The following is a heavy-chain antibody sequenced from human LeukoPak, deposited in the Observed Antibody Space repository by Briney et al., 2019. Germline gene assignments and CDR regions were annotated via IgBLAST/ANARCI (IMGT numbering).Heavy chain of an antibody. V-gene: IGHV4-59*12. CDR3: ARDRYDFWSGYDAFDI. CDR2: VYYSGTN. Sequence: SETLSLTCTISGGSISSYYWSWIRQPPGKGLEWIGYVYYSGTNNFNPSLESRVSISIDTDKNQFSLKMRSVTAADTAIYYCARDRYDFWSGYDAFDIWGQGTMVTVSS. D-gene: IGHD3-3*01. J-gene: IGHJ3*02. CDR1: GGSISSYY.